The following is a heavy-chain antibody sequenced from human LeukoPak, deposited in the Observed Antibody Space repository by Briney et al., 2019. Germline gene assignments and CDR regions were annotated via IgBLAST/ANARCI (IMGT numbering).Heavy chain of an antibody. D-gene: IGHD3-10*01. V-gene: IGHV4-39*02. CDR3: ARDSGTTGEVKFDP. CDR1: GDSISTSNSY. J-gene: IGHJ5*02. Sequence: PSETLSLTCTVSGDSISTSNSYWGWIRQPPGEGLEWIGSIYYTGGTYYNTSLKSRVTISVDTSKNQFSLRLNSVTAADTAVYYCARDSGTTGEVKFDPWGQGTLVTVSS. CDR2: IYYTGGT.